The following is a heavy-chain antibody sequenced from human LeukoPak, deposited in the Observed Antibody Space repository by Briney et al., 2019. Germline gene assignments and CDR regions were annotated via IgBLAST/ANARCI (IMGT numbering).Heavy chain of an antibody. CDR3: ARALIGPLRFLEWLLTPPYGMDV. D-gene: IGHD3-3*01. CDR2: ISAYNGNT. Sequence: GASVKVSCKASGYTFTSYGISWVRQAPGQGLEWMGWISAYNGNTNYAQKLQGRVTMTTDTSTSTAYMELRSLRSDDTAVYYCARALIGPLRFLEWLLTPPYGMDVWGQGTTVTVSS. V-gene: IGHV1-18*01. J-gene: IGHJ6*02. CDR1: GYTFTSYG.